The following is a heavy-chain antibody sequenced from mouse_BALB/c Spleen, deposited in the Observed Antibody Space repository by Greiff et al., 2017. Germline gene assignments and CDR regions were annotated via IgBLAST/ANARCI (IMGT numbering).Heavy chain of an antibody. CDR2: ISDGGSYT. Sequence: DVQLVESGGGLVKPGGSLKLSCAASGFTFSDYYMYWVRQTPEKRLEWVATISDGGSYTYYPDSVKGRFTISRDNAKNNLYLQMSSLKSEDTAMYYCARDRGTGSAMDYWGQGTSVTVSS. V-gene: IGHV5-4*02. J-gene: IGHJ4*01. CDR3: ARDRGTGSAMDY. CDR1: GFTFSDYY. D-gene: IGHD4-1*01.